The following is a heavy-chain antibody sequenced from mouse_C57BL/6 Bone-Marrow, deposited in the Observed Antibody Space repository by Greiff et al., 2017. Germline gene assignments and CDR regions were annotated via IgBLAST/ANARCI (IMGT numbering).Heavy chain of an antibody. V-gene: IGHV5-9*01. CDR2: ISGGGGNT. J-gene: IGHJ1*03. CDR1: GFTFSSYT. Sequence: DVKLVESGGGLVKPGGSLKLSCAASGFTFSSYTMSWVRQTPEKRLQWVAAISGGGGNTYYPDSVKGRFTISRDNDKNILYLQMSSLRSEDTALXSGSKKVITVLAKKYFEVWAQGPRSPSPQ. D-gene: IGHD1-1*01. CDR3: SKKVITVLAKKYFEV.